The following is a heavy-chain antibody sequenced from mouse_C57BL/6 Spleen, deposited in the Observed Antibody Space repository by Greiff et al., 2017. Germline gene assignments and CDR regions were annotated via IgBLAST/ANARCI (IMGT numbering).Heavy chain of an antibody. CDR2: ISDGGSYT. Sequence: EVKLVESGGGLVKPGGSLKLSCAASGFTFSSYAMSWVRQTPEKRLEWVATISDGGSYTYYPDNVKGRFTISRDNAKNNLYLQMSHLKSEDTAMYYCAREGGNYGGAMDYWGQGTSVTVSS. D-gene: IGHD2-1*01. CDR3: AREGGNYGGAMDY. V-gene: IGHV5-4*01. J-gene: IGHJ4*01. CDR1: GFTFSSYA.